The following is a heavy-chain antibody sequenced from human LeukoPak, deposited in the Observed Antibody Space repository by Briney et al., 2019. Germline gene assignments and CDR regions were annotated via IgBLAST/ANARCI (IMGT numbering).Heavy chain of an antibody. CDR2: INPNSGGT. CDR1: GYTFTGYY. J-gene: IGHJ4*02. D-gene: IGHD6-19*01. Sequence: ASVKVSCKASGYTFTGYYMHWVRQAPGQGLEWMGWINPNSGGTIYAQKFQGRVTMTRDTSISTAYMELSRLRSDDTAVYYCARARVYSSGWYPLGYWGQGTLVTVSS. V-gene: IGHV1-2*02. CDR3: ARARVYSSGWYPLGY.